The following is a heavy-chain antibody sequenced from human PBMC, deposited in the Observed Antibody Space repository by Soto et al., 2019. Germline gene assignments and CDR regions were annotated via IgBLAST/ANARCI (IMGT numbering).Heavy chain of an antibody. J-gene: IGHJ4*02. D-gene: IGHD3-16*02. Sequence: VGSLRLSCAASEFTFTYAWMSWVRQAPGKGLEWVGRIKSKTDGGTTDYAAPVKGRFTISRDESQNTLYLQMNSLKTEDTAVYYCTSLYYGHWGQGTLVTVSS. V-gene: IGHV3-15*01. CDR3: TSLYYGH. CDR1: EFTFTYAW. CDR2: IKSKTDGGTT.